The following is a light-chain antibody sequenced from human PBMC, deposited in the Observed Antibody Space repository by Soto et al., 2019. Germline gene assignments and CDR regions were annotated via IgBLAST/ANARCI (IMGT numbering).Light chain of an antibody. CDR2: DAS. V-gene: IGKV3-11*01. J-gene: IGKJ3*01. CDR3: QQRSNWPPLFT. CDR1: QGISRN. Sequence: EIVLTQPPATLSLSPGERATLSCRASQGISRNLAWYQQKPGQALRLLIYDASNRATGIPARFSGSGSGTDFTLTISSLEPEDFAVYYCQQRSNWPPLFTFGPGTKVDFK.